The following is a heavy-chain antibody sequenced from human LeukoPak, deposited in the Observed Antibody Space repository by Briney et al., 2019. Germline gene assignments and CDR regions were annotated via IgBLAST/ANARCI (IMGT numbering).Heavy chain of an antibody. V-gene: IGHV3-23*01. CDR1: GFTFSSYA. Sequence: GGSLRLSCAASGFTFSSYAMSWVRQAPGKGLEWVSAISGSGGSTYYADSVKGRFTISRDNSKNTLSLQMNSLRAEDTAVYYCERDYYDGSAYYSYYEYWGQGTLVTVSS. CDR3: ERDYYDGSAYYSYYEY. D-gene: IGHD3-22*01. J-gene: IGHJ4*02. CDR2: ISGSGGST.